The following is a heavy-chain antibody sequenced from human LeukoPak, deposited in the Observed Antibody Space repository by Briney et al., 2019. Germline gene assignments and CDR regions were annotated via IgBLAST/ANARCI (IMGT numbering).Heavy chain of an antibody. CDR2: IWHDGTNK. Sequence: GGSLRLSCAVSGFIFSSYGMHWVRQAPGKGLEWVAVIWHDGTNKYYADSVKGRFTISRDNSKNTLYLQMNSLRAEDTAVYYCAKGTEGRPYYFDYWGQGTLVTVSS. CDR3: AKGTEGRPYYFDY. CDR1: GFIFSSYG. D-gene: IGHD3-10*01. V-gene: IGHV3-33*06. J-gene: IGHJ4*02.